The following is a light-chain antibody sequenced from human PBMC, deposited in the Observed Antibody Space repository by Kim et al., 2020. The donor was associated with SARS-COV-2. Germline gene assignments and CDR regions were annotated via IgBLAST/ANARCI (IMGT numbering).Light chain of an antibody. CDR3: QHYYSYPWT. CDR2: AAS. CDR1: QGISTY. Sequence: AIRMTQSPSSFSASTGDRVTITCRASQGISTYLAWYQQKPGRAPKLLIYAASTLQTGVPSRFSGSGSGTDFTLTIGCLQSEDFATYYCQHYYSYPWTFGQGTKVDIK. V-gene: IGKV1-8*01. J-gene: IGKJ1*01.